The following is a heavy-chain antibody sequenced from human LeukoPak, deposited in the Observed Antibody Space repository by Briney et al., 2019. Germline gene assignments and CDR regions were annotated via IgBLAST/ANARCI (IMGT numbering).Heavy chain of an antibody. D-gene: IGHD6-6*01. CDR2: ISGSGGST. CDR3: AKDPSSSSGSNY. J-gene: IGHJ4*02. Sequence: GGSLRLSCAASGFTFSSYAMSWVRQAPGKGLVWVSAISGSGGSTYYADSVKGRFTISRDNSKNTLYLQMNSLRAEDTAVYYCAKDPSSSSGSNYWGQGTLVTVSS. V-gene: IGHV3-23*01. CDR1: GFTFSSYA.